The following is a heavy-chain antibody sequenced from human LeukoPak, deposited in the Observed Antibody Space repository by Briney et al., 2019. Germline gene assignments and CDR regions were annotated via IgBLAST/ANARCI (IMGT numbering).Heavy chain of an antibody. Sequence: GGSLRLSCAASGFTFSSYSMNWVRQAPGKGLEWVSSISSSSSYICYADSVKGRFTISRDNAKNSLYLQMNSLRAEDTAVYYCARDQIFGVVIIEGYYFDYWGQGTLVTVSS. CDR2: ISSSSSYI. CDR3: ARDQIFGVVIIEGYYFDY. CDR1: GFTFSSYS. D-gene: IGHD3-3*01. J-gene: IGHJ4*02. V-gene: IGHV3-21*01.